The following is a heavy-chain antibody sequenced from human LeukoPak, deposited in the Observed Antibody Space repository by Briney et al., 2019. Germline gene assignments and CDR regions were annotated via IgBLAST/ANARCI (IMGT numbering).Heavy chain of an antibody. CDR2: IYSGGST. CDR3: ATSYYDSPFDY. J-gene: IGHJ4*02. D-gene: IGHD3-3*01. CDR1: GFTVSSNY. Sequence: GGSLRLSCAASGFTVSSNYMSWVRQAPGKGLEWVSVIYSGGSTYYADSVKGRFTISRDNSKNTLYLQMNSLRAEDTAVYYCATSYYDSPFDYWGQGTLVTVSS. V-gene: IGHV3-53*05.